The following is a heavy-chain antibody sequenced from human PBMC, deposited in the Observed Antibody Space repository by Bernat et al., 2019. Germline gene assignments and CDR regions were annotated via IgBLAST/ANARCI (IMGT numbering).Heavy chain of an antibody. J-gene: IGHJ2*01. CDR1: GYSFSSYG. V-gene: IGHV1-18*01. CDR2: ISAYNGDT. CDR3: ARPHRGSGRDWYFDL. Sequence: QVQLVQSGAEVKQPGASVKVSCKASGYSFSSYGVTWVRQAPGQGLEWMGWISAYNGDTKYAQKFQGRVTVTTDTSTSTAYMELRSLTSDDTAVYYCARPHRGSGRDWYFDLWGRGTLVTVSS. D-gene: IGHD2-15*01.